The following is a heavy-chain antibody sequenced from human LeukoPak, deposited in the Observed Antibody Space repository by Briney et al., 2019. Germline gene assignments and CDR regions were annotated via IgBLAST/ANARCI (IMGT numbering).Heavy chain of an antibody. Sequence: ALVKVSCKASGYTFTSYYMHWVRQAPGQGLEWMGIINPSGGSTSYAQKFQGRVTMTRDTSTSTVYMELSSLRSEDTAVYYCVRDSNEWNWFDPWGQGTLVTVSS. CDR2: INPSGGST. D-gene: IGHD2-8*01. J-gene: IGHJ5*02. V-gene: IGHV1-46*01. CDR3: VRDSNEWNWFDP. CDR1: GYTFTSYY.